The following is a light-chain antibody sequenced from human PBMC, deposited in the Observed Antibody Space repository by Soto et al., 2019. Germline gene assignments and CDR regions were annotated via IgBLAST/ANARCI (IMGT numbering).Light chain of an antibody. CDR2: EXX. Sequence: QSVLTQPPSASGSPGQSVTISCTGTSSDVGGYNYVSWYQQHPGKAPKLMIYEXXXRPXGVPDRFSGSKSGNTASLTVSGXXXXXXXXXYCSSYAGSNNVVFGGGTKLTVL. CDR1: SSDVGGYNY. J-gene: IGLJ2*01. V-gene: IGLV2-8*01. CDR3: SSYAGSNNVV.